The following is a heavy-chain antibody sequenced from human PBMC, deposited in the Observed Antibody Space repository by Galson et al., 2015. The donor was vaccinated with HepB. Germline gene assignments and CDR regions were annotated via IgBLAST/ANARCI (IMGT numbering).Heavy chain of an antibody. J-gene: IGHJ4*01. D-gene: IGHD1/OR15-1a*01. Sequence: SLRLSCAASGFTFSDYYMNWIRQPPGKGLEWISYISGSGRNLHYADSVKGRFTISRDNAKRSLYLQMESLRAEDTATYFCAGGNIPLYWGQGALVTVSS. CDR1: GFTFSDYY. CDR2: ISGSGRNL. V-gene: IGHV3-11*01. CDR3: AGGNIPLY.